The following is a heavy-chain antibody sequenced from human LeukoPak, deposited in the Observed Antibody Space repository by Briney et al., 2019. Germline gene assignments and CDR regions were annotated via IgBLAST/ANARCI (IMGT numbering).Heavy chain of an antibody. V-gene: IGHV3-48*04. CDR2: ISSSSSTI. CDR1: GFTFSSYS. D-gene: IGHD3-10*01. J-gene: IGHJ4*02. CDR3: AREKASVWFGEPIPYFDY. Sequence: PGGSLRLSCAASGFTFSSYSMNWVRQAPGKGLEWVSYISSSSSTIYYADSVKGRFTISRDNAKNSLYLQMNSLRAEDTAVYYCAREKASVWFGEPIPYFDYWGQGTLVTVSS.